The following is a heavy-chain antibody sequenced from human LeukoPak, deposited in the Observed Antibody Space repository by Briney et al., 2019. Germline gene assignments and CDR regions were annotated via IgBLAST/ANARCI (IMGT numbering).Heavy chain of an antibody. Sequence: PSETLSLTCTVSGGSISSGDYYWSWIRQPPGKGLEWIGYISYSGSTYYNPSLKSRVTISADTSKNQFSLKLSSVTAADTAVYFCATDPGTSVITSDYWGQGTLVTVSS. D-gene: IGHD4-23*01. CDR3: ATDPGTSVITSDY. CDR2: ISYSGST. J-gene: IGHJ4*02. V-gene: IGHV4-30-4*01. CDR1: GGSISSGDYY.